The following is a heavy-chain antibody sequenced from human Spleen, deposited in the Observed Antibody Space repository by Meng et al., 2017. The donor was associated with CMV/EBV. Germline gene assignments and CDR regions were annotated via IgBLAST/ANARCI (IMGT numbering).Heavy chain of an antibody. CDR3: AKGQRWLQSSLDY. V-gene: IGHV3-23*01. CDR1: GFTFSSYA. Sequence: GESLKISCAASGFTFSSYAMSWVRQAPGKGLEWVSAISGSGGSTYYADSVKGRFTISRDNSKNTLYLQMNSLRAEDTAVYYCAKGQRWLQSSLDYWGQGTLVTVSS. J-gene: IGHJ4*02. D-gene: IGHD5-24*01. CDR2: ISGSGGST.